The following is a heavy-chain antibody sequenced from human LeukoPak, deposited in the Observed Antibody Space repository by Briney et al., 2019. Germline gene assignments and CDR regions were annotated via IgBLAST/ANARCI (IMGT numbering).Heavy chain of an antibody. J-gene: IGHJ4*02. CDR3: ARVKVPTTVVTSPRLYYFDY. CDR2: INHSGST. D-gene: IGHD4-23*01. Sequence: SETLSLTCAVYGGSFSGYYWSWIRQPPGKGLEWIGEINHSGSTNYIPSLKSRVTISVDTSKKQFSLKLSSVTAADTAVYYCARVKVPTTVVTSPRLYYFDYWGQGTLVTDSS. V-gene: IGHV4-34*01. CDR1: GGSFSGYY.